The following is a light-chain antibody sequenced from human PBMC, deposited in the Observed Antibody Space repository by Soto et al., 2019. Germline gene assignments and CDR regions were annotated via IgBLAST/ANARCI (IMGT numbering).Light chain of an antibody. J-gene: IGKJ1*01. V-gene: IGKV3-20*01. CDR2: AAS. CDR3: QQYGSSPT. Sequence: EVVLTQSPGNLSLSPGERATLSCRASQSVSSTYLAWYQQKPGQAPRLLIYAASSRATGIPDRFSGSGSGTDFTLTISRLEPEDFAVYYCQQYGSSPTFGQGTKVDIK. CDR1: QSVSSTY.